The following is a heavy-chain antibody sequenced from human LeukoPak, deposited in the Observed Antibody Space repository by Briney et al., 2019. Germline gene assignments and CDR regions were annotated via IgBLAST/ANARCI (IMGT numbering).Heavy chain of an antibody. V-gene: IGHV3-23*01. CDR3: AKSSSVTTGSPTDY. Sequence: GGSLRLSCAVSGFTFRSSAMSWVRQAPGKGLECVSAISGSGGSTYYANSVKGRFTISRDNSKNTLYLQMNSLRAEDTAVYYCAKSSSVTTGSPTDYWGREPWSPSPQ. CDR2: ISGSGGST. D-gene: IGHD4-17*01. J-gene: IGHJ4*02. CDR1: GFTFRSSA.